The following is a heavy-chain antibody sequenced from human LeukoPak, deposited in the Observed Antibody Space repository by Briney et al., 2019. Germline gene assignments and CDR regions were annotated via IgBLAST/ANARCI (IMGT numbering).Heavy chain of an antibody. V-gene: IGHV4-34*01. CDR3: ARDGVFHDSDGYSFDY. CDR2: IYHSGTT. CDR1: GGSFSGYY. J-gene: IGHJ4*02. Sequence: PSETLSLTCAVYGGSFSGYYWSWIRQPPGKGLEWIASIYHSGTTYYNPSLRNRVTLFVDTSKNQFSLKLTSLTAADTAVYYCARDGVFHDSDGYSFDYWGQGTLVTVSS. D-gene: IGHD3-22*01.